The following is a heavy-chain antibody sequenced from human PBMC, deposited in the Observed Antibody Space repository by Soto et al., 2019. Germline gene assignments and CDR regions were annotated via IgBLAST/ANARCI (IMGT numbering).Heavy chain of an antibody. J-gene: IGHJ6*02. D-gene: IGHD3-10*01. Sequence: QVQLVQSGAEVKKPGASVRVSCKASGYTFARYGIDWVRQAPGQGLEWMGWISGHNGDTKYVQKFQGRVSMTTDTSTSTASMELMSLRSDDTAVYYCGRSGSMPYYDYGMDVWRQGTTVTVSS. V-gene: IGHV1-18*01. CDR1: GYTFARYG. CDR2: ISGHNGDT. CDR3: GRSGSMPYYDYGMDV.